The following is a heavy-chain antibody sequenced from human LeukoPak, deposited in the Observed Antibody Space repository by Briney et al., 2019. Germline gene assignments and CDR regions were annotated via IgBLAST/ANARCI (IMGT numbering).Heavy chain of an antibody. D-gene: IGHD6-13*01. CDR1: GYTFTNYG. CDR2: ISAYNGNT. V-gene: IGHV1-18*01. Sequence: ASVTVSCKTSGYTFTNYGISWVRQAPGLGLEWMGWISAYNGNTNYAQKVQGRVTMTTDTSTSTAYMELRSLRFDDTAVYYCARDQSVRLLQTSSTYFKHVFAIWGQGSMVTVSS. J-gene: IGHJ3*02. CDR3: ARDQSVRLLQTSSTYFKHVFAI.